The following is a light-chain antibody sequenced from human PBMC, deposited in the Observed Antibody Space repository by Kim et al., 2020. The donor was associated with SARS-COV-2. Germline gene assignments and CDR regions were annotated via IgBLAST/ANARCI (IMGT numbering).Light chain of an antibody. CDR2: DVN. J-gene: IGLJ3*02. Sequence: GQSTTLSCTGTSSDVGGYDYVSWYQHHPGEAPQLMVYDVNKRPSGVSNRFSGSKSGNTAALTISGLQAEDEADYYCSSYTITNTWVFGGGTKLTVL. V-gene: IGLV2-14*03. CDR3: SSYTITNTWV. CDR1: SSDVGGYDY.